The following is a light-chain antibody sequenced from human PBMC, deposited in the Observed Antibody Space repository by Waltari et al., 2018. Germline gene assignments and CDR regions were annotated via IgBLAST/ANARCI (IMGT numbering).Light chain of an antibody. CDR1: SSDVGGYNF. CDR3: TSYTTSSTLV. J-gene: IGLJ2*01. V-gene: IGLV2-14*01. CDR2: EVS. Sequence: QSALTQPASVSGSPGQSITISCTGTSSDVGGYNFVPWYQQHPGKAPKLMIYEVSNRPSGVSHRFSGSKSGNTASLTISGLQAEDEADYYCTSYTTSSTLVFGGGTMLTVL.